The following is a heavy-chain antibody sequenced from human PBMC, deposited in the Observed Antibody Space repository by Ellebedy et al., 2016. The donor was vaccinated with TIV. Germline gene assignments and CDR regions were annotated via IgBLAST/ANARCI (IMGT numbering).Heavy chain of an antibody. V-gene: IGHV3-11*06. D-gene: IGHD4-23*01. J-gene: IGHJ6*02. Sequence: GESLKISCAASGFTFSNYYMSWLRQAPGKGLGWVSDISSSGSYTNYADSVKGRLTISRDNAKNSLYLQMNSLRAEDTAVYYCGRSDYGGTTWGIYYYYGMDVWGQGTTVTVSS. CDR1: GFTFSNYY. CDR3: GRSDYGGTTWGIYYYYGMDV. CDR2: ISSSGSYT.